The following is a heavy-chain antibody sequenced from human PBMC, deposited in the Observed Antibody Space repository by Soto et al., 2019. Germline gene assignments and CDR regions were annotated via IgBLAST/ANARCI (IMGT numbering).Heavy chain of an antibody. Sequence: PSETLSLTCAVSGGSISSGGYSWSWIRQPPGKGLEWIGYLYHSGSTYYNPSLKSRVTISVDRSKNQFSLKLSSVTAADTAVYYCARGGLGATFDYWGQGTLVTVSS. V-gene: IGHV4-30-2*01. D-gene: IGHD5-12*01. CDR1: GGSISSGGYS. CDR2: LYHSGST. CDR3: ARGGLGATFDY. J-gene: IGHJ4*02.